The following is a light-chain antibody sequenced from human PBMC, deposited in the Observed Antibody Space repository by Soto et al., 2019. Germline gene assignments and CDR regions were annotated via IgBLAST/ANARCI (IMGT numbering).Light chain of an antibody. CDR1: QSVSSSY. V-gene: IGKV3-20*01. Sequence: EIVLTQSPGTLSLSPGERATLSCRASQSVSSSYLAWYQQKPGQAPRLLIYGASSRATGIPDRFSGSGSGTXXXXXISXXEPEDFAVYYCQQYGSSPPYTFGQGTKLEIK. CDR2: GAS. J-gene: IGKJ2*01. CDR3: QQYGSSPPYT.